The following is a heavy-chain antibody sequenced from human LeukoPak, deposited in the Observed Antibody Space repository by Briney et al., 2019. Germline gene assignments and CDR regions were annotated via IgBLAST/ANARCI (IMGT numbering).Heavy chain of an antibody. J-gene: IGHJ4*02. CDR2: IVGNTSRT. CDR3: AKLRSNIITAAANY. Sequence: GGSLRLSCAASGFTFSSFAVSWVRQAPGKGLEWVSGIVGNTSRTYYADSVKGRFTISRDNSESTLYLQMNGLRAEDTAVYYCAKLRSNIITAAANYWGQGTLVTVSS. D-gene: IGHD6-13*01. V-gene: IGHV3-23*01. CDR1: GFTFSSFA.